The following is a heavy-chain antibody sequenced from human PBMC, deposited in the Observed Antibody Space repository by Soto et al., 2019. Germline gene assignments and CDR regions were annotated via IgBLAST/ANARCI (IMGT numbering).Heavy chain of an antibody. CDR2: ISGSGGST. CDR1: GFPFSSYA. V-gene: IGHV3-23*01. CDR3: AKDPHYYGSGSYYMAN. J-gene: IGHJ4*02. Sequence: PGGSLRLSCAASGFPFSSYAMSWVRQAPGKGLEWVSAISGSGGSTYYADSVKGRFTISRDNSKNTLYLQMNSLRAEDTAVYYCAKDPHYYGSGSYYMANWGQGTLVTVSS. D-gene: IGHD3-10*01.